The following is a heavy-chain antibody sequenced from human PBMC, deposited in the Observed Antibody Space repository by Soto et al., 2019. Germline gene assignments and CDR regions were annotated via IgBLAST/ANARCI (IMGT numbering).Heavy chain of an antibody. D-gene: IGHD5-12*01. CDR3: AREGSYSAYNFAHGIQLWSFDF. V-gene: IGHV4-4*07. CDR1: GGSINTFY. CDR2: IFSSGST. Sequence: PSETLSLTCTVSGGSINTFYWSWVRQPAGKGLEWNGRIFSSGSTSFNPSLESRVAMSVDTSKNHFSLNLSSVTAADMAVYYCAREGSYSAYNFAHGIQLWSFDFWGQGALVTVSS. J-gene: IGHJ4*02.